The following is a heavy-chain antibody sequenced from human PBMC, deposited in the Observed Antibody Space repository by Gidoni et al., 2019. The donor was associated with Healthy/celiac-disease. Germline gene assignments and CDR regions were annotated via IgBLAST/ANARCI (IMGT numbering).Heavy chain of an antibody. CDR1: GFTFRPYS. D-gene: IGHD2-21*02. CDR2: SSSSSSTI. J-gene: IGHJ4*02. CDR3: ARDEYCGGDGYSAYYFDY. Sequence: EVQLVESGGGLVQPGGSLWLSCAAPGFTFRPYSRNWVRQAPGKGLGWVSYSSSSSSTIYYADSVKGRFTISRDNAKNSLYLQMNSLRDEDTAVYYCARDEYCGGDGYSAYYFDYWGQGTLVTVSS. V-gene: IGHV3-48*02.